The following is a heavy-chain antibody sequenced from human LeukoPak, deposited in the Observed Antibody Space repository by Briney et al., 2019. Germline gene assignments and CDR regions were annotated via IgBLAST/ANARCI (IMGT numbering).Heavy chain of an antibody. D-gene: IGHD3-10*01. Sequence: GGSLRLSCAASGFTVSSNYMSWVRQAPGKGLEGDSVIYSGGSTYYADSVKGRFTISRDNSKNTLYLQMNSLRAEDTAVYYCARGKGYYYYMDVWGKGTTVTVSS. CDR3: ARGKGYYYYMDV. CDR1: GFTVSSNY. V-gene: IGHV3-53*01. J-gene: IGHJ6*03. CDR2: IYSGGST.